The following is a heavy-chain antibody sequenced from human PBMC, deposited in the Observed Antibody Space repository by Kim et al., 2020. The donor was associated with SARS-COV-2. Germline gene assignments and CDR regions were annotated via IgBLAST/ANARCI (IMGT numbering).Heavy chain of an antibody. D-gene: IGHD3-10*01. CDR1: GFTFNSFA. V-gene: IGHV3-23*01. CDR2: IGGSDGNT. J-gene: IGHJ3*01. CDR3: AKSLWLGEFWPEAFDF. Sequence: GGSLRLSCAASGFTFNSFAMNWVRQAPGKGLEWVSVIGGSDGNTYYADSVKGRFTISRDNSKSTLYLQMDSLRADDTAIYYCAKSLWLGEFWPEAFDFWGRGTMVTLSA.